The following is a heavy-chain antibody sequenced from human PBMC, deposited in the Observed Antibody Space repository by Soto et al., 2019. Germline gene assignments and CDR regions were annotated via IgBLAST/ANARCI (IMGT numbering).Heavy chain of an antibody. V-gene: IGHV3-23*01. CDR3: ARPVSTSCYFCGMDV. CDR2: ISGSGGST. CDR1: GFTFSSYA. Sequence: EVQLLESGGGLVQPGGSLRLSCAASGFTFSSYAMTWVRQAPGKGLEWVSVISGSGGSTNYADSVKGRFTISRDNSKNTLYLQMNSLRAEDTAVYYCARPVSTSCYFCGMDVWGQGTTVTVSS. D-gene: IGHD2-2*01. J-gene: IGHJ6*02.